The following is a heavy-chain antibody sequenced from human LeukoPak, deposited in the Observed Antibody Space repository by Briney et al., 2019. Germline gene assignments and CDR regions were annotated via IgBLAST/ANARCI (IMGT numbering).Heavy chain of an antibody. CDR2: MNPNRGNT. V-gene: IGHV1-8*01. CDR1: GSTFTSYD. CDR3: ARGFPPDIYDSRGYYSDY. D-gene: IGHD3-22*01. J-gene: IGHJ4*02. Sequence: GASVKVSYKASGSTFTSYDINWVRQATGQGLEWVGWMNPNRGNTGYTQNFQGRVTMTRNTSISTAYMELSSLRSEDTAVYYCARGFPPDIYDSRGYYSDYWGQGTLVTVSS.